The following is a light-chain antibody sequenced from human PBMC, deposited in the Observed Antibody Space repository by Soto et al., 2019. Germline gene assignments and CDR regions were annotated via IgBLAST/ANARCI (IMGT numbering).Light chain of an antibody. CDR3: QQYNVWPLT. Sequence: EIVMTQSPATLSVSPGERATLSCRASQSVSSNLAWYQQKPGQTPKLLIYVASTRAAGSPARFSGSGSGTEFTLTISSLQSEDVAVYYCQQYNVWPLTFGGGTKVEFK. CDR1: QSVSSN. CDR2: VAS. V-gene: IGKV3-15*01. J-gene: IGKJ4*01.